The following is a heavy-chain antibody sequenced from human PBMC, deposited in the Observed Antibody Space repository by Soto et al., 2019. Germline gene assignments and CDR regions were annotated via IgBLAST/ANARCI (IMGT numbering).Heavy chain of an antibody. V-gene: IGHV3-33*01. CDR3: ARDNKSDDYGLY. J-gene: IGHJ4*02. D-gene: IGHD3-16*01. CDR1: GFTFSSYG. Sequence: QVQLVESGGDEVQPGRTLRLSCAASGFTFSSYGMHWVRQAPGKGLEWVAVIWYDGSNKYYADSVKGRFTISRDNSKNTLYPQVNSLRAEDTAVYYCARDNKSDDYGLYWGQGTLVTVSS. CDR2: IWYDGSNK.